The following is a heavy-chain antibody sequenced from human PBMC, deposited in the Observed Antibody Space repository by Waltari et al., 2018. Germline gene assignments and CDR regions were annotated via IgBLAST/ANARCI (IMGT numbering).Heavy chain of an antibody. J-gene: IGHJ6*03. D-gene: IGHD4-17*01. CDR1: GFTFRRYG. CDR3: ARVFVYGANSGKRPMDV. V-gene: IGHV3-7*01. CDR2: IKQDGSEN. Sequence: EVQMVESGGGLGQPGGSRRLSCAASGFTFRRYGMTWARQAPGKGLEWVDNIKQDGSENYYVDSVKGRFTISRDDAKNSLYLQMNSLRNEDTAVYFCARVFVYGANSGKRPMDVWGKGTTVTVSS.